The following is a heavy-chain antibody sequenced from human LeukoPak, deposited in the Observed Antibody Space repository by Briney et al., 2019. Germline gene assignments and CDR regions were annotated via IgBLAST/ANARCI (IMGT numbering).Heavy chain of an antibody. D-gene: IGHD4-17*01. CDR2: IIPIFGTA. J-gene: IGHJ4*02. Sequence: ASVKVSCKASGGTFSSYAISWVRQAPGQGLEWMGGIIPIFGTANYAQKFQGRVTITADESTSTAYMELSSLRSEDTAVYYCARVTHDYGDCEDYWGQGTLVTVSS. V-gene: IGHV1-69*13. CDR3: ARVTHDYGDCEDY. CDR1: GGTFSSYA.